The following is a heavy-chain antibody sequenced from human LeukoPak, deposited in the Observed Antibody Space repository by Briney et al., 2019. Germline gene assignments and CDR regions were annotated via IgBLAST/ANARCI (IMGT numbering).Heavy chain of an antibody. CDR2: VSGGTSSNM. V-gene: IGHV3-48*02. CDR3: ARGNYYDTPWDY. Sequence: GGSLRLSCAASGFTFSSYSMNWVRQAPGKGLEWVSHVSGGTSSNMYYADSVKGRFTISRDNAKNSLYLQMNSLRDEDTAVYYCARGNYYDTPWDYWGQGTLVTVSS. CDR1: GFTFSSYS. D-gene: IGHD3-22*01. J-gene: IGHJ4*02.